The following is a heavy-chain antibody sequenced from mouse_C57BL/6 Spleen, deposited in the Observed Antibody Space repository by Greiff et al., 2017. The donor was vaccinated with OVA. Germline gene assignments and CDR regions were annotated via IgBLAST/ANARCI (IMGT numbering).Heavy chain of an antibody. V-gene: IGHV3-6*01. CDR2: ISYDGSN. CDR1: GYSITSGYY. J-gene: IGHJ2*01. D-gene: IGHD2-3*01. Sequence: DVQLQESGPGLVKPSQSLSLTCSVTGYSITSGYYWNWIRQFPGNKLEWMGYISYDGSNNYNPSLKNRISITRDTSKNQFFLKLNSVTTEDTATYYCARDDGYLLDYWGQGTTLTVSS. CDR3: ARDDGYLLDY.